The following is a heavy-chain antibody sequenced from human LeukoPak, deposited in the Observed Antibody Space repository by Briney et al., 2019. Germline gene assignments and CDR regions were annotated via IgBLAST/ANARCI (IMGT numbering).Heavy chain of an antibody. J-gene: IGHJ6*03. CDR3: AKVGPAAYSGPESDYFYMDV. CDR1: GLTFSSYA. CDR2: IRSDGSTK. V-gene: IGHV3-30*02. D-gene: IGHD6-13*01. Sequence: GSLRLSCAASGLTFSSYAMHWVRQAPGKGLEWVAFIRSDGSTKYYADSLKGRFTISRDNSKNTLYLQMYSLRGEDTAVYYCAKVGPAAYSGPESDYFYMDVWGKGTTVTVSS.